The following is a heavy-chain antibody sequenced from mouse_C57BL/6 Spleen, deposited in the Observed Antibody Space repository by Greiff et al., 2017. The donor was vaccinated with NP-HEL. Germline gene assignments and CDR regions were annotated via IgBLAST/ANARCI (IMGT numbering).Heavy chain of an antibody. CDR2: IDPEDGET. CDR3: ARRYGYDALAY. V-gene: IGHV14-2*01. J-gene: IGHJ3*01. Sequence: EVQLQQSGAELVKPGASVKLSCTASGFNIKDYYMHWVKQRTEQGLEWIGRIDPEDGETKYAPKFQGKATITADTSSNTAYLQLSSLTSEDTAAYYCARRYGYDALAYWGQGTLVTVSA. D-gene: IGHD2-2*01. CDR1: GFNIKDYY.